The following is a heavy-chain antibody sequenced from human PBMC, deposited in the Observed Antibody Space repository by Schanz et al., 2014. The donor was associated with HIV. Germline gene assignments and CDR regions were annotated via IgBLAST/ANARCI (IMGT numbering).Heavy chain of an antibody. CDR1: AYTFTGYY. CDR2: INPKSGDT. V-gene: IGHV1-2*02. CDR3: ARMGYYDSHGYYYEFGMDV. D-gene: IGHD3-22*01. Sequence: QVQLVQSGAGVKKPGASVKVSCKASAYTFTGYYMHWVRQAPGQGLEWIGWINPKSGDTNYAQKFQGRVTMTRDTSLSVVYMELRSLRSDDTAVYYCARMGYYDSHGYYYEFGMDVWGQGTTVTVSS. J-gene: IGHJ6*02.